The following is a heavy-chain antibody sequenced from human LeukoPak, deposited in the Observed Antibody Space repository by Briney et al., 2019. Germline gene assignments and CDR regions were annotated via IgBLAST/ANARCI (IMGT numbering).Heavy chain of an antibody. CDR1: RSTFTTYE. V-gene: IGHV1-8*01. CDR3: ARGPNKSDGGNSGSACFDP. Sequence: GAPVKLSCKASRSTFTTYEINWVPQATGHGLEWMGWMNPNSGNTGYAQKFQGRVTMTRNASISTAYMELSSLRSEDTAVYYCARGPNKSDGGNSGSACFDPWGQGTLVTVSS. CDR2: MNPNSGNT. J-gene: IGHJ5*02. D-gene: IGHD4-23*01.